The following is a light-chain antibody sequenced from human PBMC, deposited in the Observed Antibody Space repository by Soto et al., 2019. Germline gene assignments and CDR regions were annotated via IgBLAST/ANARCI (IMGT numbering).Light chain of an antibody. CDR1: IFNIASHP. Sequence: QSVLVQPPSASGTPGQKVTIFCSGTIFNIASHPVNWYLRLPGTAPKLLIHSNDQRPSGVPDRFSGSKSGTSASLALSGLQSDDEADYYCATWDQSLNGVVFGGGTKLTVL. CDR3: ATWDQSLNGVV. V-gene: IGLV1-44*01. CDR2: SND. J-gene: IGLJ3*02.